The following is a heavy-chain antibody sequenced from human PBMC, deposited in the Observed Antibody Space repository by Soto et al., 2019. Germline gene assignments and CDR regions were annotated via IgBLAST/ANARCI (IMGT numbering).Heavy chain of an antibody. D-gene: IGHD2-15*01. Sequence: PSETLSLTCAVYGGSFSSSSYYWGWIRQPPGKGLEWIGSIYYSGSTYYNPSLKSRVTISVDTSKNQFSLKLSSVTAADTAVYYCARHPVVAATLYYFDYWGQGTLVTVSS. J-gene: IGHJ4*02. CDR1: GGSFSSSSYY. CDR2: IYYSGST. CDR3: ARHPVVAATLYYFDY. V-gene: IGHV4-39*01.